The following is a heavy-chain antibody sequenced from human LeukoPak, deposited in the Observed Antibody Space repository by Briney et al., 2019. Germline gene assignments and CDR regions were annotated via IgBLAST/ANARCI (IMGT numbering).Heavy chain of an antibody. Sequence: PSETLSLTCTVSGGSISSSSYHWGWIRQPPGKGLEWIGSIYYSGSTYYNPSLKSRVTISVDTSKNQFSLKLSSVTAADTAVYYCARDAKRQLSSPNWFDPWGQGTLVTVSS. J-gene: IGHJ5*02. CDR2: IYYSGST. CDR3: ARDAKRQLSSPNWFDP. V-gene: IGHV4-39*07. D-gene: IGHD6-13*01. CDR1: GGSISSSSYH.